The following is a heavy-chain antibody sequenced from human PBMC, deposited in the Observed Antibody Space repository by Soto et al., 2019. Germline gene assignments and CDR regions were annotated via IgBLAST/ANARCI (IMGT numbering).Heavy chain of an antibody. CDR2: ISTYNGNT. D-gene: IGHD3-10*01. V-gene: IGHV1-18*01. Sequence: QVQLVQSGPEGKKPGASVKVSCKTSGYTFTSYGISWVRQAPGQGLEWMGWISTYNGNTNYAQKCQGTVTMTTDTSTSTADMELRSLRSDDTAVYYCATRSPAFDHWGLGSLVSISS. CDR3: ATRSPAFDH. J-gene: IGHJ4*02. CDR1: GYTFTSYG.